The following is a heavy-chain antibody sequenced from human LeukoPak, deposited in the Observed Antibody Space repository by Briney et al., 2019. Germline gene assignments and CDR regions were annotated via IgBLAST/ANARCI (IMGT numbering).Heavy chain of an antibody. V-gene: IGHV4-4*07. CDR1: GGSLSSYY. CDR3: ARVTRITMVRGVIPYYYYGMDV. Sequence: SETLSLTCTVSGGSLSSYYWSWLRQPAGKGLEWIGRIYTSGSTNYNPSLKSRVTMSVDTSKNQFSLKLSSVTAADTAVYYCARVTRITMVRGVIPYYYYGMDVWGQGTTVTVSS. D-gene: IGHD3-10*01. CDR2: IYTSGST. J-gene: IGHJ6*02.